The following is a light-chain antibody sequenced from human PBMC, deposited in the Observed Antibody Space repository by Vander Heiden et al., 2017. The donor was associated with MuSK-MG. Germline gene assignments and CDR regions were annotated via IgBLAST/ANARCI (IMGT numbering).Light chain of an antibody. CDR3: QQYNTVSGT. V-gene: IGKV1-5*01. J-gene: IGKJ1*01. CDR2: DAS. Sequence: DIQMTQSPSTLSASVGDRVTITCRASQSIGTWLAWYQQKPGKAPKLLMHDASSLESGVPSRFSGSGSGTEFTLTISSLQPDDFATYYCQQYNTVSGTFGQGTKVXIK. CDR1: QSIGTW.